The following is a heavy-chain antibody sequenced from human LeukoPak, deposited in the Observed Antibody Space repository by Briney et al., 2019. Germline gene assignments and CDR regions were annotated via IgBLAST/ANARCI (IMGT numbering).Heavy chain of an antibody. J-gene: IGHJ4*02. CDR2: INPNSGGT. CDR1: GYTFTDYY. D-gene: IGHD3-10*01. Sequence: ASVKVSCKASGYTFTDYYMHWVRQAPGQGLEWMGWINPNSGGTNYAQKFQGRVTMTRDTSISTAYMELSRLRSDDTAVYYCARAKGSRWPPSYWGQGTLVTVSS. CDR3: ARAKGSRWPPSY. V-gene: IGHV1-2*02.